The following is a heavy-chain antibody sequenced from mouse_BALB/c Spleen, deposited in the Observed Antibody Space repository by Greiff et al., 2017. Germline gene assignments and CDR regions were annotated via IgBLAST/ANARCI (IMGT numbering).Heavy chain of an antibody. J-gene: IGHJ4*01. CDR1: GFTFSDYG. D-gene: IGHD1-1*01. V-gene: IGHV5-15*02. CDR3: ARGGYGSSYAMDY. Sequence: EVQRVESGGGLVQPGGSRKLSCAASGFTFSDYGMAWVRQAPGKGPEWVAFISNLAYSIYYADTVTGRFTISRENAKNTLYLEMSSLRSEDTAMYYWARGGYGSSYAMDYWGQGTSVTVSS. CDR2: ISNLAYSI.